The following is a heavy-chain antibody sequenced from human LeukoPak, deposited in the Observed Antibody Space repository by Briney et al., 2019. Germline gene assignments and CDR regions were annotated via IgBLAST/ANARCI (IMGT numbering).Heavy chain of an antibody. CDR2: IKSKTDRGTT. D-gene: IGHD2-2*01. CDR1: GFTFSNAW. Sequence: GGSLRLSCAASGFTFSNAWMSWVRQAPGKGLEWVVRIKSKTDRGTTDYAAPVKGRFTISRDDSKNTLYLQMNSLKTNDTAVYYCTTDRESSTSLDYWGQGTLVTVSS. V-gene: IGHV3-15*01. CDR3: TTDRESSTSLDY. J-gene: IGHJ4*02.